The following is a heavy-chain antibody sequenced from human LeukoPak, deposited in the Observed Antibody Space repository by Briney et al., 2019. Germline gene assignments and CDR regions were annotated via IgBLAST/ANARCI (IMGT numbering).Heavy chain of an antibody. J-gene: IGHJ4*02. D-gene: IGHD2-15*01. CDR1: GDSISSVGYS. V-gene: IGHV4-30-2*01. Sequence: EPSETLSLTCAVSGDSISSVGYSWSWIRQPPGKGLEWIGYIYHSGSTYYNPSLKSRVTISVDTSKNQFSLKLSSVTAADTAVYYCARRRATGLDYWGQGTLVTVSS. CDR3: ARRRATGLDY. CDR2: IYHSGST.